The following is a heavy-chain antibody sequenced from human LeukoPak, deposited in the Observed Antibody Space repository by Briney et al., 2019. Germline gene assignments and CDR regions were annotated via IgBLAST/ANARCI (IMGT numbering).Heavy chain of an antibody. D-gene: IGHD5-18*01. CDR2: IIAILGRS. CDR3: AGRVYSYGYRQGFDY. Sequence: ASVKVSCKASGGTFSSYTSSWVRQAPGQGLEWMGGIIAILGRSNYAQKFQGRVTSTADKSTSTAYMELSSLRAECTAVYYCAGRVYSYGYRQGFDYLGQGTLVTVSS. CDR1: GGTFSSYT. V-gene: IGHV1-69*10. J-gene: IGHJ4*02.